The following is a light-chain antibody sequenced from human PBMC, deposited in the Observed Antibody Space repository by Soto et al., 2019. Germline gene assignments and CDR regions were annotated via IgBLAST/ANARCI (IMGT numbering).Light chain of an antibody. CDR3: PRYYSAPPWT. J-gene: IGKJ1*01. V-gene: IGKV1-27*01. Sequence: DIQMTQSPSSLSASVGDRVTITCRASQCISNYLAWYQQKPAKVPKLLIYAASTLQSGVPSRFSGSGYGTDFTVNISSVQPEDVATYYCPRYYSAPPWTFGQGTKVNI. CDR1: QCISNY. CDR2: AAS.